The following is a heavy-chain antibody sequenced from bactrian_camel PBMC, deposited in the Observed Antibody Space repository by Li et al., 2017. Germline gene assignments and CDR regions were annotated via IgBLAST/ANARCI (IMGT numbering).Heavy chain of an antibody. CDR1: GYTYSSYC. CDR2: RHDGSNVA. D-gene: IGHD2*01. CDR3: AAASTTYGQCVAISSTSAFVT. V-gene: IGHV3S35*01. J-gene: IGHJ4*01. Sequence: VQLVESGGGLVQPGGSLRLSCAASGYTYSSYCMGWFRQAPGGAREVVARRHDGSNVADYADSVEGRFTISRDSAKNMVYLEMNSLNPDDTGMYYCAAASTTYGQCVAISSTSAFVTGARGPRSPSP.